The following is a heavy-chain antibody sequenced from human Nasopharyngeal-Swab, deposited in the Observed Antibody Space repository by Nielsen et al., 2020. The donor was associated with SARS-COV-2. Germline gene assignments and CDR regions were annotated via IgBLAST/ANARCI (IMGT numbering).Heavy chain of an antibody. CDR1: GYTFTSYG. D-gene: IGHD1/OR15-1a*01. CDR2: ISAYNGNT. V-gene: IGHV1-18*01. CDR3: ARVGTPRSYYYYYGMDV. Sequence: ASVNVSCQASGYTFTSYGISWVRQAPGQGLEWMGWISAYNGNTNYAQKLQGRVTMTTDTSTSTAYMELRSLRSDDTAVYYCARVGTPRSYYYYYGMDVWGQGTTVTVSS. J-gene: IGHJ6*02.